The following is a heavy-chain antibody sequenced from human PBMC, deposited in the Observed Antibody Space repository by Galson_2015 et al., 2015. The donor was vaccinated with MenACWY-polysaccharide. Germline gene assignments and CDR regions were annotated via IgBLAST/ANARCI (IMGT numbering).Heavy chain of an antibody. Sequence: SLRLSCAASGFSFSNYWMSWVRQAPGKGLEWVANIKQDGSEKYYVDSVKGRFTISRDNAKNSLYLQMNSLRAEDTAVYYCAGQVWEEWFGEIDYWGQGTLVTVSS. CDR2: IKQDGSEK. V-gene: IGHV3-7*01. D-gene: IGHD3-10*01. J-gene: IGHJ4*02. CDR3: AGQVWEEWFGEIDY. CDR1: GFSFSNYW.